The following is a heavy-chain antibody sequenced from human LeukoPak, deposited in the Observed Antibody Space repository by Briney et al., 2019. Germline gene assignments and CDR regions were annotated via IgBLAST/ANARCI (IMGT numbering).Heavy chain of an antibody. J-gene: IGHJ4*02. D-gene: IGHD1-26*01. CDR1: GFTFSSFW. CDR3: ARRIVGPGSGGDY. V-gene: IGHV3-7*01. CDR2: IKQDGSEK. Sequence: GGSLRLSCAASGFTFSSFWMRWVRQAPGKGLELVANIKQDGSEKYYVDSVQGRFTISRDNAKNSLYLQMNSLRVEDTAVYYCARRIVGPGSGGDYWGQGTPVTVSS.